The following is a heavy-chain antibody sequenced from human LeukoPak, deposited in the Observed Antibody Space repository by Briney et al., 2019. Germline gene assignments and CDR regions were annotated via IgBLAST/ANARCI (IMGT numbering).Heavy chain of an antibody. CDR2: ISADNGNT. V-gene: IGHV1-18*01. Sequence: ASVKVSCKASGYTFKSYGISWVRQAPGQGLEWMGWISADNGNTNYAQKFQGRVTMTTDTSTTTAYMELRSLRSDDTAVYYCARGFRRLFDPWGQGTLVTVSS. CDR1: GYTFKSYG. J-gene: IGHJ5*02. D-gene: IGHD2-21*01. CDR3: ARGFRRLFDP.